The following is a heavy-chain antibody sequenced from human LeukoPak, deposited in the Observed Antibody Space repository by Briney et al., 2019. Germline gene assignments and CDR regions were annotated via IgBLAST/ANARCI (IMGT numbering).Heavy chain of an antibody. Sequence: PGGSLRLSCAASGFTFDDYAMHWVRQAPGKGLEWVSLISWDGGSTYYADSVKGRFTISRDNSKTSLYLQMNSLRAEDTALYYCAKDIGSGSYYNPIDYWGQGTLVTVSS. CDR2: ISWDGGST. D-gene: IGHD3-10*01. CDR1: GFTFDDYA. J-gene: IGHJ4*02. CDR3: AKDIGSGSYYNPIDY. V-gene: IGHV3-43D*04.